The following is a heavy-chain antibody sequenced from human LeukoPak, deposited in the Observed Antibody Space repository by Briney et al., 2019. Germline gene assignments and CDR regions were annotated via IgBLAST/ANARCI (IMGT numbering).Heavy chain of an antibody. D-gene: IGHD3-10*01. CDR2: ISAYNGNT. J-gene: IGHJ4*02. CDR3: ARVLVRGVDIDY. CDR1: GYTFTGNH. Sequence: ASVKVSCKASGYTFTGNHLHWVRQAPGQGLEWMGWISAYNGNTNYAQKLQGRVTMTTDTSTSTAYMELRSLRSDDTAVYYCARVLVRGVDIDYWGQGTLVTVSS. V-gene: IGHV1-18*04.